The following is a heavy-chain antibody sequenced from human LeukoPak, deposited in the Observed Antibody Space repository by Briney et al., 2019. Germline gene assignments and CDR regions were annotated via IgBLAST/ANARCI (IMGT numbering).Heavy chain of an antibody. Sequence: SVKVSCKASGGTFSSYAISWVRQAPGQGLEWMGGIIPIFGTANYAQKFQGRVTITADESTSTAYMELSSLRSEDTAVYYCARGGDWYYDMSYWGQGTLVTVSS. CDR2: IIPIFGTA. V-gene: IGHV1-69*13. D-gene: IGHD3-22*01. CDR3: ARGGDWYYDMSY. J-gene: IGHJ4*02. CDR1: GGTFSSYA.